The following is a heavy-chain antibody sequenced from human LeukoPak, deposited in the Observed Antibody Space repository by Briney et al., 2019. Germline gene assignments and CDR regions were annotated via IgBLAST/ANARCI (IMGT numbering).Heavy chain of an antibody. CDR1: GGSFSGYY. Sequence: SETLSLTCAVYGGSFSGYYWGWIRQPPGKGLEWIGSIYYSGSTYYNPSLKSRVTISVDTSKNQFSLKLSSVTAADTAVYYCAKGVHYGGNPSAEYFDLWGRGTLVTVSS. D-gene: IGHD4-23*01. J-gene: IGHJ2*01. CDR2: IYYSGST. V-gene: IGHV4-34*01. CDR3: AKGVHYGGNPSAEYFDL.